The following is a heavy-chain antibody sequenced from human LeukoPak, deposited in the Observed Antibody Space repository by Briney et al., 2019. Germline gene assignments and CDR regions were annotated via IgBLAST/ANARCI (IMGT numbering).Heavy chain of an antibody. V-gene: IGHV4-61*01. CDR1: GYSISSGYY. CDR2: IYYSGST. Sequence: SETLSLTCTVSGYSISSGYYWGWIRQPPGKGLEWIGYIYYSGSTNYNPSLKSRVTISVDTSKNQFSLKLSSVTAADTAVYYCARVGGGGWFDPWGQGTLVTVSS. J-gene: IGHJ5*02. CDR3: ARVGGGGWFDP.